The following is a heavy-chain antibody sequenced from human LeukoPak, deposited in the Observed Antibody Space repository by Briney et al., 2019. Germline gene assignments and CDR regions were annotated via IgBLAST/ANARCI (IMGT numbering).Heavy chain of an antibody. V-gene: IGHV4-59*01. Sequence: SETLSLTCTVSGGSISSYYWSWIRQPPGKGLEWIGYIYYSGSTNYNPSLKSRVTISVDTSKNQFSLKLSSVTAADTAVYYCARGRKGYCSSTSCYTRSRFDPWGQGTLVTVSS. D-gene: IGHD2-2*02. CDR3: ARGRKGYCSSTSCYTRSRFDP. J-gene: IGHJ5*02. CDR2: IYYSGST. CDR1: GGSISSYY.